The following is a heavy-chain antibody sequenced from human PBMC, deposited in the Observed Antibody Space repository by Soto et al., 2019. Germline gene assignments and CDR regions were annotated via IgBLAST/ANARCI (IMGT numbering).Heavy chain of an antibody. CDR1: GFTFSSYS. Sequence: GGSLRLSCAASGFTFSSYSMNWVRQAPGKGLEWVSSISSSSSYIYYADSVKGRFTISRDNAKNSLYLQMNSLRAEDTAVYYCARVRSYGLSPFDYWGQGTLVTVSS. J-gene: IGHJ4*02. V-gene: IGHV3-21*01. CDR2: ISSSSSYI. CDR3: ARVRSYGLSPFDY. D-gene: IGHD1-26*01.